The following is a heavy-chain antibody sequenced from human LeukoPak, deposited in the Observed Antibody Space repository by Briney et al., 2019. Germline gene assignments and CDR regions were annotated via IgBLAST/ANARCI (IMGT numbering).Heavy chain of an antibody. D-gene: IGHD2-21*02. V-gene: IGHV4-59*08. CDR2: IYYSGST. Sequence: SETLSLTCTVSGGSISSYYWSWTRQPPGKGLEWIGYIYYSGSTNYNPSLKSRVTISVDTSKNQFSLKLSSVTAADTAVYYCARFIVVVTALDYWGQGTLVTVSS. J-gene: IGHJ4*02. CDR1: GGSISSYY. CDR3: ARFIVVVTALDY.